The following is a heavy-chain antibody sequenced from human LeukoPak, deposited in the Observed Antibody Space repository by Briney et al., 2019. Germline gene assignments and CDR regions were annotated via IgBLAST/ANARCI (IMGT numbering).Heavy chain of an antibody. CDR2: MSYDGSNK. Sequence: GGSLRLSCAASGFTFSSYGMHWVRQAPGKGLEWVAVMSYDGSNKYYADSVKGRFTISRDNSKNTLYLQMNSLRAEDTAVYYCATGFYFDYWGQGTLVTVSS. J-gene: IGHJ4*02. CDR1: GFTFSSYG. V-gene: IGHV3-30*03. CDR3: ATGFYFDY.